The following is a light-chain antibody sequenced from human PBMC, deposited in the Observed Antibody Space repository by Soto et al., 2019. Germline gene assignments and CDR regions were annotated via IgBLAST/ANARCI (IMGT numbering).Light chain of an antibody. CDR1: QSISSW. Sequence: DIQMTQSPSTLSSSLGDRLTITCRASQSISSWLAWYKQKPGKAPKLLIYAASTLQSGVPSRFRGSGSGTDFTLTISCLQSEDFETYYCQQYYSYRWTFGQGTKVDI. CDR2: AAS. V-gene: IGKV1-5*01. CDR3: QQYYSYRWT. J-gene: IGKJ1*01.